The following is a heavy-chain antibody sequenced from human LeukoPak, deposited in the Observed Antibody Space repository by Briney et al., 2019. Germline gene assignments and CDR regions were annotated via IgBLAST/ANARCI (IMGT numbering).Heavy chain of an antibody. CDR2: IDTSGNT. CDR3: AWLGANDY. J-gene: IGHJ4*02. D-gene: IGHD6-19*01. V-gene: IGHV4-61*02. CDR1: GGSFTSGDYY. Sequence: SETLSLTCCVSGGSFTSGDYYWNWIRQPAGKGLEWIGRIDTSGNTNYNPSLKSRVTVSADTSKNHFSLKLTSVTAADAAVYYCAWLGANDYWGQGTLVTVSS.